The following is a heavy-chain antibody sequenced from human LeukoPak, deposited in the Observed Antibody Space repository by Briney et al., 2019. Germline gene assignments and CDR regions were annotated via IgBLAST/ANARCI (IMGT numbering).Heavy chain of an antibody. J-gene: IGHJ3*02. CDR3: ARGGRWELPRPYAFDI. V-gene: IGHV1-18*01. CDR2: ISGYNGKT. CDR1: GYTFNTYG. Sequence: ASVKVSCKASGYTFNTYGITWVRQAPGQGLEWMGWISGYNGKTKYAQNLQGRVTMTTDTATSTAYMELRSLRSDDTAVYYCARGGRWELPRPYAFDIWGQGTMVTVSS. D-gene: IGHD1-26*01.